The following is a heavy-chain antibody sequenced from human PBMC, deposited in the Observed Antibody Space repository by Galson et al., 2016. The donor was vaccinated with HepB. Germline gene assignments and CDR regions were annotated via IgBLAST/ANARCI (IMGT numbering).Heavy chain of an antibody. CDR1: GFTLSDHY. J-gene: IGHJ4*02. CDR2: IYSSGRT. Sequence: SLRLSCAASGFTLSDHYMDWVRQAPGKGLEWVSIIYSSGRTYYADSVRGRFTISRDNFKNALFLQMSSLRAEDSAVYYCASLLLTTAFDNWGQGTLVTVSS. V-gene: IGHV3-66*01. D-gene: IGHD4-11*01. CDR3: ASLLLTTAFDN.